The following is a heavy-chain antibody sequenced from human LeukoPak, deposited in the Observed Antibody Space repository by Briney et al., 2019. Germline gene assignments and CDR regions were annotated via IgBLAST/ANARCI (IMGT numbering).Heavy chain of an antibody. Sequence: GGSLRLSCAASGFTFSNYAMSWVRQAPGKGLEWVSVISGGGGGTDYAAPVKGRFTISRDDSKNTLFLQMNSLKTEDTALYYCTTSGYTWGQGTLVTVSS. CDR2: ISGGGGGT. J-gene: IGHJ5*02. V-gene: IGHV3-23*01. CDR1: GFTFSNYA. CDR3: TTSGYT. D-gene: IGHD1-1*01.